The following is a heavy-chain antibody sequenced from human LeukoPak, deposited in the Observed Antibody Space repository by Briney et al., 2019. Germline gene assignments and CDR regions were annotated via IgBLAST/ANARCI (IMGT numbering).Heavy chain of an antibody. V-gene: IGHV4-34*01. J-gene: IGHJ5*02. CDR2: INHSGST. CDR1: GGSFSGYY. CDR3: ARDAAAGINWFDP. D-gene: IGHD6-13*01. Sequence: SETLSLTCAVHGGSFSGYYWSWIRQPPGKGLEWIGEINHSGSTNYNPSLKSRVTISVDTSKNQFSLKLSSVTAADTAVYYCARDAAAGINWFDPWGQGTLVTVSS.